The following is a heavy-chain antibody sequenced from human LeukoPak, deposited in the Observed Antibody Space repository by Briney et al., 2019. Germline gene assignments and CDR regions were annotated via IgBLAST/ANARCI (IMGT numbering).Heavy chain of an antibody. CDR3: ARASSAAREGWFDP. Sequence: SETLSLTCTVSGYSISSGYYWGWIRQSPGKGLEWVGSIFHTGSTYYNPSLKSRLIISVDTSENQFSLNLTSVTAADTAVYYCARASSAAREGWFDPWGQGTLVTVSS. J-gene: IGHJ5*02. V-gene: IGHV4-38-2*02. CDR2: IFHTGST. CDR1: GYSISSGYY. D-gene: IGHD6-6*01.